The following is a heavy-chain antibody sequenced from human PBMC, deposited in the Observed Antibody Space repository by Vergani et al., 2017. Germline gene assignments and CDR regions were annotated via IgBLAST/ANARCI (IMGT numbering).Heavy chain of an antibody. J-gene: IGHJ4*02. D-gene: IGHD2-15*01. Sequence: QVQLQESGPGLVKPSETLSPTCTVSGDSVISIDYHWGWLRQPPGKGLEWIGSMGYSGSTSHNPSLESRMSISFETPKNQFSLRLTSVTAADTAVYYCASKRGACRAAYCHSYDFWGPGTLVGVSS. CDR2: MGYSGST. CDR1: GDSVISIDYH. CDR3: ASKRGACRAAYCHSYDF. V-gene: IGHV4-39*01.